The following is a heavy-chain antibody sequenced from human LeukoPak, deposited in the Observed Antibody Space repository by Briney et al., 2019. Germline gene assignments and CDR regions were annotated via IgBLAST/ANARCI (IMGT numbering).Heavy chain of an antibody. V-gene: IGHV3-48*01. Sequence: GGSLRLSCAASGFSFRDYNVNWVRQPPGKGLEWVSYISRDSNIIYYADSVKGRFTISRDNAKNSVSLQMNSLRAEDTAVYYCARAYDTNTSGYVYWGQGTLVTVSS. CDR3: ARAYDTNTSGYVY. CDR2: ISRDSNII. J-gene: IGHJ4*02. CDR1: GFSFRDYN. D-gene: IGHD3-22*01.